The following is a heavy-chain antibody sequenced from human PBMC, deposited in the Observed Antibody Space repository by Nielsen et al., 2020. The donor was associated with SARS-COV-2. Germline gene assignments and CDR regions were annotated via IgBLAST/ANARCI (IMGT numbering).Heavy chain of an antibody. V-gene: IGHV1-69*06. J-gene: IGHJ6*02. Sequence: SVKVSCKASGGNFSSYPVSWVRQAPGQGLEWMGGIIPIFATPNYAQRFQGRVTITADKSTSTAYLHLSGLRSEDTAVYYCARARATIFGLVMSYGMDVWGQGTTVAVSS. CDR3: ARARATIFGLVMSYGMDV. CDR1: GGNFSSYP. CDR2: IIPIFATP. D-gene: IGHD3/OR15-3a*01.